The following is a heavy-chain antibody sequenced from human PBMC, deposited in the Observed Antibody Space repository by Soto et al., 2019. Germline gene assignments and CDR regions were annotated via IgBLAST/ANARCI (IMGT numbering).Heavy chain of an antibody. CDR2: IKQDGSEK. V-gene: IGHV3-7*03. CDR3: ARLRYFDWLDNGMDV. D-gene: IGHD3-9*01. J-gene: IGHJ6*02. Sequence: PGGSLRLSCAASGFTFSSYGMHWVRQAPGKGLEWVANIKQDGSEKYYVDSVKGRFTISRDNAKNSLYLQMNSLRAEDTAVYYCARLRYFDWLDNGMDVWGQGTTVTVSS. CDR1: GFTFSSYG.